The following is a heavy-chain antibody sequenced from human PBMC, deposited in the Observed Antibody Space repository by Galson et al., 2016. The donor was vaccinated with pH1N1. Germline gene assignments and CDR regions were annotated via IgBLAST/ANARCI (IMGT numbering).Heavy chain of an antibody. Sequence: SLRLSCAASGFIFTNYWMHWVRQAPGRGLVWVARVNNDGSSTNYADSVKGRFPLSRDNAKNTVFLEMSGLRAEDTGAYYCFRGRYCSGGSCYSPTAEYFQHWGRGTLLTVSS. CDR2: VNNDGSST. D-gene: IGHD2-15*01. CDR3: FRGRYCSGGSCYSPTAEYFQH. CDR1: GFIFTNYW. J-gene: IGHJ1*01. V-gene: IGHV3-74*01.